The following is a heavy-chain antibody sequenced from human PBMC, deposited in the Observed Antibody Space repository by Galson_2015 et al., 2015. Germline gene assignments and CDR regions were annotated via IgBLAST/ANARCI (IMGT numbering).Heavy chain of an antibody. CDR3: ARDGRYDFWSGYYEVYFNY. J-gene: IGHJ4*02. CDR2: IYHCGST. D-gene: IGHD3-3*01. CDR1: GSISSYY. Sequence: GSISSYYWSWIRQPPGKGLEWIGEIYHCGSTNYNPSLKSRVTISVDKSKNQFSLKLSSVTAADTAVYYCARDGRYDFWSGYYEVYFNYWGQGTLVTVSS. V-gene: IGHV4-59*12.